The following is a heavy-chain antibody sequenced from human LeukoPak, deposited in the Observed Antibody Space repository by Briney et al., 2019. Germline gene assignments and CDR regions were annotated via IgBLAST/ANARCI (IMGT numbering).Heavy chain of an antibody. D-gene: IGHD3-22*01. V-gene: IGHV4-34*01. CDR3: ARLSHYFDSSGYYYVRFFDY. Sequence: PSETLSLTCAVYGGSFSGYYWSWIRQPPGKGLEWIGEINHSGSTNYNPSLKSRVTISVDTSKNQFSLKLSYVTAADTAVYYCARLSHYFDSSGYYYVRFFDYWGQGTLVTVSS. J-gene: IGHJ4*02. CDR1: GGSFSGYY. CDR2: INHSGST.